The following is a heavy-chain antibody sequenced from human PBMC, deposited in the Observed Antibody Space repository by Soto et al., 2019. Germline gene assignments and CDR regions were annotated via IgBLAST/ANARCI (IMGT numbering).Heavy chain of an antibody. CDR1: GFTFSSYD. D-gene: IGHD2-15*01. J-gene: IGHJ3*02. V-gene: IGHV3-13*01. Sequence: EVQLVESGGGLVQPGGSLRLSCAASGFTFSSYDMHWVRQATGKGLEWVSAIGTAGDTYYPGSVKGRFTISRENAKNSLYLQMYSLRAEDTAVYYCARDGAYCSGGSCVRYAFDIWGQGTMVTVSS. CDR2: IGTAGDT. CDR3: ARDGAYCSGGSCVRYAFDI.